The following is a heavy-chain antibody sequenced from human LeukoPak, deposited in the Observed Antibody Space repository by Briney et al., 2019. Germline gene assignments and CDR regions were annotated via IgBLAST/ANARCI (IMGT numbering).Heavy chain of an antibody. D-gene: IGHD3-22*01. CDR3: ARVTTYYYDSSGYYH. V-gene: IGHV3-23*01. CDR1: GFTFSSYA. CDR2: ISDSGGST. Sequence: GGSLRLSCAASGFTFSSYAMSWVRQATGKGLEWVSAISDSGGSTYYAASVKGRFTISRDNSKNTLYLQMNSLRAEDTAVYYCARVTTYYYDSSGYYHWGQGTLVTVSS. J-gene: IGHJ5*02.